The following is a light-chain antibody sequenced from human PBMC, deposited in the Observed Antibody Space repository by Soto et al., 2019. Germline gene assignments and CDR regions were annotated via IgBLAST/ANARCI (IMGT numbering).Light chain of an antibody. J-gene: IGLJ7*01. V-gene: IGLV2-14*01. CDR2: DVS. Sequence: QSALTQPASVSGSPGQSITISCTGTSSDVGGYNYVSWYQQHPGKAPKLMIYDVSNRPSGVSNRFSGSKSGNTASLTISGLQAEDEADYYCGSYTSSSFFGGGTQLTVL. CDR3: GSYTSSSF. CDR1: SSDVGGYNY.